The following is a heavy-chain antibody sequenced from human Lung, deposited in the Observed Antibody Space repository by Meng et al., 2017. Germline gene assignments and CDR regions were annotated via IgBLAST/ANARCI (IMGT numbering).Heavy chain of an antibody. Sequence: PLCGTGPFNASDTLFLTCVVSGGSVSYYYWSWIRQPPGKGLEWIGEINHSGSTNYNPSLESRATISVDTSQNNLSLKLSSVTAADSAVYYCARGPTTMAYDFDYWGQGTLVTVSS. V-gene: IGHV4-34*01. CDR1: GGSVSYYY. CDR2: INHSGST. J-gene: IGHJ4*02. D-gene: IGHD4-11*01. CDR3: ARGPTTMAYDFDY.